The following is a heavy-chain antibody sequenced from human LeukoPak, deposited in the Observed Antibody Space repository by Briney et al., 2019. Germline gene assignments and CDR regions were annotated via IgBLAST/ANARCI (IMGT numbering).Heavy chain of an antibody. CDR2: ITPSGKST. V-gene: IGHV1-46*01. CDR1: GYTFSNYY. Sequence: ASVKVSCKASGYTFSNYYLHWVRRAPGQGLEWMGIITPSGKSTTYAQKFQGRVTMATDTSTSTVFMELSSLRSEDTAMYYCARVNINNWHSCDYWGQGTLVTVSS. CDR3: ARVNINNWHSCDY. J-gene: IGHJ4*02. D-gene: IGHD1-1*01.